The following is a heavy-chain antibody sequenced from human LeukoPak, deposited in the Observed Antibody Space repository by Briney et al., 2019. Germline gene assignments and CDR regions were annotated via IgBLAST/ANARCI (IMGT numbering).Heavy chain of an antibody. D-gene: IGHD6-19*01. CDR3: ASGGHGGGWSNFEY. CDR2: IYSGDST. CDR1: GFTVSRNN. J-gene: IGHJ4*02. Sequence: PGRSLRLSCTASGFTVSRNNSIWVRQPPGKGLEWVSVIYSGDSTYYAESVQGRFTISRDRTKNTVYLQMNSLRAEDTAVYYCASGGHGGGWSNFEYWGQGTLVTVSS. V-gene: IGHV3-53*01.